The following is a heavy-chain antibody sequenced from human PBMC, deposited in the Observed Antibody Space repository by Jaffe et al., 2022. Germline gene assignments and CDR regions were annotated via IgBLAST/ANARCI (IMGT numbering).Heavy chain of an antibody. J-gene: IGHJ4*02. D-gene: IGHD6-13*01. V-gene: IGHV3-7*01. CDR1: GFTFSGCW. CDR3: MGCSR. Sequence: EVQLVESGGDLVQPGGSLRLSCAASGFTFSGCWMNWVRQAPGKGLEWVANIKQDGSEKYYVDSVRGRFSISRDNAENSLYFQMNSLRVEDTAVYYCMGCSRWGQGTLVTVSS. CDR2: IKQDGSEK.